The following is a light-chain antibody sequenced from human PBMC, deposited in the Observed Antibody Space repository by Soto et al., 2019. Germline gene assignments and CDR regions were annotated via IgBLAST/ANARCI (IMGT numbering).Light chain of an antibody. J-gene: IGKJ5*01. CDR3: QQYDNYDIT. V-gene: IGKV1-5*01. CDR2: DAS. CDR1: QNIRNW. Sequence: MTQSPATLSASVGDSVTITCRASQNIRNWLAWYQQKPGKAPNPLIYDASNLETGVPSRFSGSGSETHFTLTINSLQPEDIATYYCQQYDNYDITFGQGTRLEIK.